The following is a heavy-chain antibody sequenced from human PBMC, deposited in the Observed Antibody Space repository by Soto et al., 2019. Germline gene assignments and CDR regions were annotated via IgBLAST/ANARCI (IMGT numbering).Heavy chain of an antibody. J-gene: IGHJ4*02. CDR2: ISGSGGST. Sequence: EVQLLESGGGLVQPGGSLRLSCAASGFTFSSYAMSWVRQAPGKGLEWVSAISGSGGSTYYADSVKGRFTISRDNSKNTLYLQMNSMIAENTAVYYCAKELYISSGYNSDCWGQGTLVTVSS. D-gene: IGHD6-13*01. CDR3: AKELYISSGYNSDC. V-gene: IGHV3-23*01. CDR1: GFTFSSYA.